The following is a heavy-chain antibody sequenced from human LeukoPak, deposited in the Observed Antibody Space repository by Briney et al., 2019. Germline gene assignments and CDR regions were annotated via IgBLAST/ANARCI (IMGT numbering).Heavy chain of an antibody. V-gene: IGHV3-30-3*01. D-gene: IGHD1-26*01. Sequence: GGSLRLSCVASGFTFSNFAIHWVRQAPGKGLEWVTIVSYDGNRKYYADSVRGRFTVSRDNSKNTLHLEMNSLRVEDTAVYYCARDMRGREAGATISDYWGQGTLVTVSS. CDR3: ARDMRGREAGATISDY. CDR2: VSYDGNRK. J-gene: IGHJ4*02. CDR1: GFTFSNFA.